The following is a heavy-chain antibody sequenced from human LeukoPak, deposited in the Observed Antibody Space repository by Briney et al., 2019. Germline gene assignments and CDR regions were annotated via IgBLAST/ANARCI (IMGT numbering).Heavy chain of an antibody. CDR2: ISSSGSTI. D-gene: IGHD4-17*01. V-gene: IGHV3-48*03. J-gene: IGHJ3*02. Sequence: GGSLRLSCAASGFTFSSYEMNWVRQAPGKGLEWVSYISSSGSTIYYADSVKGRFTISRDNAKNSLYLQMNSLRAEDKALYYCAKAKGYGDCHALDIWGQGTMVTVSS. CDR3: AKAKGYGDCHALDI. CDR1: GFTFSSYE.